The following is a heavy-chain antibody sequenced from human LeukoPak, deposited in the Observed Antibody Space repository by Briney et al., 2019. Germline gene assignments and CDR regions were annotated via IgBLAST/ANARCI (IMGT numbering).Heavy chain of an antibody. Sequence: ASVKVSCKASGFTLIDYIQWVRQDPRQGLQWMGWINPNSGDTEYAQKFQGRVTMTRDTSISTVYMELSSLRSDDTAVYYCARADSVPAGDYHYWYMDVWGKGTTVTVSS. CDR1: GFTLIDY. J-gene: IGHJ6*03. D-gene: IGHD6-13*01. CDR2: INPNSGDT. CDR3: ARADSVPAGDYHYWYMDV. V-gene: IGHV1-2*02.